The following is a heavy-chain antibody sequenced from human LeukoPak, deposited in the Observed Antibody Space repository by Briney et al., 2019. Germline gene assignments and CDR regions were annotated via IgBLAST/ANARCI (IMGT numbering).Heavy chain of an antibody. CDR2: ISYDGSNK. V-gene: IGHV3-30*18. CDR1: GFTFSSYG. J-gene: IGHJ4*02. D-gene: IGHD5-18*01. Sequence: PGGSLRLSCAASGFTFSSYGMHWVRQAPGKGLEWVAVISYDGSNKYYADSVKGRFTISRDSSKNTLYLQMNSLRAEDTAAYYCAKDFGGDTAMVNYFDYWGQGTLVTVSS. CDR3: AKDFGGDTAMVNYFDY.